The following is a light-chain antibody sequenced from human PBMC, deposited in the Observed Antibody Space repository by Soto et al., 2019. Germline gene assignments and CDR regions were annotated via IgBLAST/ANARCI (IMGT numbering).Light chain of an antibody. Sequence: QSALTQPASVSGSPGQSITISCFGTSNDIGAFSYVSWYQQHPGKAPKLILYNVSNRPSGVSPRFSGSKSGNTASLTISGLQADDEAEYYCNSHTPAGIHVFGTGTKLTVL. J-gene: IGLJ1*01. CDR3: NSHTPAGIHV. CDR2: NVS. CDR1: SNDIGAFSY. V-gene: IGLV2-14*03.